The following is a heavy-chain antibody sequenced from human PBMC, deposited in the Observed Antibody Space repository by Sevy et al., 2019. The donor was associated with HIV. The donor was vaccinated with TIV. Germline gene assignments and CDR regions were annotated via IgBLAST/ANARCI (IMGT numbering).Heavy chain of an antibody. D-gene: IGHD1-1*01. V-gene: IGHV3-21*01. J-gene: IGHJ4*02. Sequence: GGSLRLSCAASGFTFSSNTMTWVRQAPGKGLEWVSSISSRSSYIYYTDSVKGRFITSRDDAKNSLYLDMHSLRVEDTAVYYCAKNPVWDDGSSPIDYWGQRTLVTVSS. CDR2: ISSRSSYI. CDR3: AKNPVWDDGSSPIDY. CDR1: GFTFSSNT.